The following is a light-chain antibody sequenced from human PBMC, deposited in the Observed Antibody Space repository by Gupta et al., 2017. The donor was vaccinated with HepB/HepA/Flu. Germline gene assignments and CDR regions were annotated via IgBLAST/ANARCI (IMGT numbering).Light chain of an antibody. J-gene: IGKJ1*01. Sequence: DIVMTQSPDSLAVSLGERATINCKSSQSVLYSSDNKNYLAWYQQKPGQPPKLLIYWASTREFGVPDRFSGSGSGTDFTLTISSLQAEDVAVYYCHQYYSTFWTFGQGTKVEIK. CDR2: WAS. CDR1: QSVLYSSDNKNY. CDR3: HQYYSTFWT. V-gene: IGKV4-1*01.